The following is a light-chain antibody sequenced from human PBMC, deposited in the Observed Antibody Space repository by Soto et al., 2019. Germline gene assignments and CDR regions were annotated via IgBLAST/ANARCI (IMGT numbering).Light chain of an antibody. J-gene: IGKJ3*01. Sequence: DIVMTQSPDSLAAYLGERATINCKSSQSLLHSSNNKNFLAWYQQKPGQPPKALIYWASTRKSGVPDRFSGSGSGTDFTLTISSLQAEDVAVYYCQQYYSTLPTFGPGTKVDIK. CDR1: QSLLHSSNNKNF. V-gene: IGKV4-1*01. CDR2: WAS. CDR3: QQYYSTLPT.